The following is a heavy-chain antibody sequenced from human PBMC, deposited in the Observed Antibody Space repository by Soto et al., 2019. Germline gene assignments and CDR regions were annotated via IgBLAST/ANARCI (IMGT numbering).Heavy chain of an antibody. V-gene: IGHV4-59*01. CDR2: IYYSGST. D-gene: IGHD3-22*01. J-gene: IGHJ2*01. CDR1: GGSISSYY. Sequence: PSETLSLTCTVSGGSISSYYWSWIRQPPGKGLEWIGYIYYSGSTNYNPSLKSRVTISVDTSKNQFSLKLSSVTAADTAVYYCARGGYYYDSSGYYRMGWYFDLWGRGTLVT. CDR3: ARGGYYYDSSGYYRMGWYFDL.